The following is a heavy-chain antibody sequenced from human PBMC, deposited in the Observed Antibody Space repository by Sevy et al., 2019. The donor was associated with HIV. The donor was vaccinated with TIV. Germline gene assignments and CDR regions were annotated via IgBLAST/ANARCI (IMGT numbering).Heavy chain of an antibody. CDR2: ISYDGSNK. CDR1: GFTFSSYA. V-gene: IGHV3-30-3*01. J-gene: IGHJ6*03. Sequence: GGSLRLSCVASGFTFSSYAMHWVRQAPGKGLEWVAVISYDGSNKYYADSVKGRFTISRDNSKNTLYLQMNSLRAEETAVYYCARVYGGPYDFWSGYMDVWGKGTTVTVSS. CDR3: ARVYGGPYDFWSGYMDV. D-gene: IGHD3-3*01.